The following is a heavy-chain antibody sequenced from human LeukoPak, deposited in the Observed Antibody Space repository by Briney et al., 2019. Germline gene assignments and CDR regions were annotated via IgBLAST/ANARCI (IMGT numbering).Heavy chain of an antibody. CDR2: INSDGSGT. CDR3: VKDYGVAAFDV. D-gene: IGHD4-17*01. J-gene: IGHJ3*01. CDR1: GFGSSSNW. Sequence: GGPLRPSCAVSGFGSSSNWMTWVGQPQGRGRVWVSRINSDGSGTIYADSVKGRFTISRDNAKNTLYLQMNSLRAEDTAVYYCVKDYGVAAFDVWGQGTMVAVSS. V-gene: IGHV3-74*01.